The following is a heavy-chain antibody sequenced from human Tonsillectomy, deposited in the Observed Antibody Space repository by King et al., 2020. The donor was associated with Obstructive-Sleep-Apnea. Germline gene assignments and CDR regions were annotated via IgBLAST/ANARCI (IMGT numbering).Heavy chain of an antibody. D-gene: IGHD2-2*01. Sequence: QLVQSGGGLVKPGGSLRLSCAASGFTFSSYSMNWVRQAPGKGLEWVSSISSSSSYIYYVDSVKGRFTISRDNAKNSLYLQMNSLRAEDTAVYYCARATGWDSSTSFLDYYYGMDVWGQGTTVTVSS. J-gene: IGHJ6*02. CDR2: ISSSSSYI. CDR3: ARATGWDSSTSFLDYYYGMDV. V-gene: IGHV3-21*01. CDR1: GFTFSSYS.